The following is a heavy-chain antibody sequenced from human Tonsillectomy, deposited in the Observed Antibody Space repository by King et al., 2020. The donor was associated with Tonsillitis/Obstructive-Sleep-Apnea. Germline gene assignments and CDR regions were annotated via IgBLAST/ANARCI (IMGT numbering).Heavy chain of an antibody. CDR1: GESFSGYY. V-gene: IGHV4-34*01. D-gene: IGHD5-24*01. J-gene: IGHJ3*02. CDR2: ISHSGST. Sequence: VQLQQWGAGLLKPSETLSLTCGVYGESFSGYYWTWIRQPPGKGLEWIGEISHSGSTNYNPSLKSRVTISVDPSKNQFSLKLSSVTAADTAVYYCARDNGDGSAFDIWGQGTMVTVSS. CDR3: ARDNGDGSAFDI.